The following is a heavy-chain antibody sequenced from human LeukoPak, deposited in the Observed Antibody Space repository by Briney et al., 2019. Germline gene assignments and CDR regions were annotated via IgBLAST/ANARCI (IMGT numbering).Heavy chain of an antibody. Sequence: PSETLSLTCAVYGGSFSGYYWSWIRQPPGKGLEWIGEINHSGSTNYNPSLKSRVTISVDTSKNQFSLKLSSVTAADTAVYYCARGRRGIAAAGTRWFDPWGQGTLVTVSS. D-gene: IGHD6-13*01. V-gene: IGHV4-34*01. CDR1: GGSFSGYY. J-gene: IGHJ5*02. CDR3: ARGRRGIAAAGTRWFDP. CDR2: INHSGST.